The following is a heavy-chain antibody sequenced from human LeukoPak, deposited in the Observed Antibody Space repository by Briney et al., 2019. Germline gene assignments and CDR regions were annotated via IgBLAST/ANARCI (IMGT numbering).Heavy chain of an antibody. CDR3: ASLVVVVPAAMSALSYYNGMDV. Sequence: SETLSLPCAVYGGSSSGYFWSWIRQPPGRGLEWIGEINHSGSTNYNPSLKSRVTISVDTSKNQFSLKLSSVTAADTAVYYCASLVVVVPAAMSALSYYNGMDVWGQGTTVTVSS. V-gene: IGHV4-34*01. CDR2: INHSGST. CDR1: GGSSSGYF. D-gene: IGHD2-2*01. J-gene: IGHJ6*02.